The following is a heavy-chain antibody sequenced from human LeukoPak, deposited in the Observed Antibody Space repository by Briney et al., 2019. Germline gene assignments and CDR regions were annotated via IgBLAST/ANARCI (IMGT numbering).Heavy chain of an antibody. V-gene: IGHV1-69*13. CDR1: GGTFSSYA. J-gene: IGHJ6*02. Sequence: ASVKVSCKASGGTFSSYAISWVRQAPGQGLEWMGGIIPIFGTANYAQKFQGRVTITADESTSTAYMELSSLRSEDTAVYYCARDFVVVVPAATYYYYGMDVWGQGTTVTVSS. CDR2: IIPIFGTA. CDR3: ARDFVVVVPAATYYYYGMDV. D-gene: IGHD2-2*01.